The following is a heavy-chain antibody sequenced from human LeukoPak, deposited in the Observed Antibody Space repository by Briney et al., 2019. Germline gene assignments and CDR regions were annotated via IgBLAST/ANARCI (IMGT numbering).Heavy chain of an antibody. Sequence: PGGSLRLSCAASGFTFSSYGMSRVRQAPGKGLEWVANIKQDGSETYYVDSVKGRFTISRDNAKNSLYLQMNSLRAEDTAVYYCARMRGYDSSGPAHSDYCGQATLVTASS. D-gene: IGHD3-22*01. CDR3: ARMRGYDSSGPAHSDY. V-gene: IGHV3-7*01. CDR1: GFTFSSYG. J-gene: IGHJ4*02. CDR2: IKQDGSET.